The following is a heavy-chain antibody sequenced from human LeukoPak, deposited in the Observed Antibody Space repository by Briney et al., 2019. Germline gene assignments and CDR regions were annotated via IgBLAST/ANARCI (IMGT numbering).Heavy chain of an antibody. Sequence: SETLSLTCAVYGGSFSGYYWSWIRQPPGKGLEWIGEINHSGSTNYNPSLKSRVTISVDTSKNQFSLKLSSVTAADTAVYYCARGGDGKGAFDIWGQGTMVTVSS. D-gene: IGHD1-14*01. CDR3: ARGGDGKGAFDI. V-gene: IGHV4-34*01. J-gene: IGHJ3*02. CDR1: GGSFSGYY. CDR2: INHSGST.